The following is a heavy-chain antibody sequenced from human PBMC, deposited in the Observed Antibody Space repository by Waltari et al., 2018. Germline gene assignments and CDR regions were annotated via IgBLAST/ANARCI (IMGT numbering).Heavy chain of an antibody. CDR2: IYYSGTT. D-gene: IGHD3-9*01. Sequence: QPQLQESGPGLVKPSETLSLPCTFPGGSISRSTYYWGWIRPPPGKGLECIGSIYYSGTTYHNPSLKSRITISIDTSQNQFSLKLYSVTAADTAVYYCARLPLNYAVDVWGQGTTVTVSS. CDR1: GGSISRSTYY. CDR3: ARLPLNYAVDV. V-gene: IGHV4-39*07. J-gene: IGHJ6*02.